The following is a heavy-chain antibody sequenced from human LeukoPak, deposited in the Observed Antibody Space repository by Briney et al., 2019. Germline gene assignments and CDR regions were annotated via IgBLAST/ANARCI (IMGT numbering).Heavy chain of an antibody. CDR3: SRADRNRIVVVVAARRPFDY. Sequence: SSETLSLTCAVYGWTFSGYYWSWIRQPPGKGLEWIGEINRSGSTTYNPYLMSRVTISVDTSKNKLSLQLSSVTAAEAAVYYCSRADRNRIVVVVAARRPFDYWGQGTLVTVSS. CDR2: INRSGST. D-gene: IGHD2-15*01. CDR1: GWTFSGYY. V-gene: IGHV4-34*01. J-gene: IGHJ4*02.